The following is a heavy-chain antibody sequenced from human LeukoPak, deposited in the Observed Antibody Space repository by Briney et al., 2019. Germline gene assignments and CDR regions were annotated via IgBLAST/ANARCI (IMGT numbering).Heavy chain of an antibody. V-gene: IGHV4-34*01. Sequence: SETLSLTCAVYGGSFSGCYWSWIRQPPGKGLEWIGEINHSGSTNYNPSLKSRVTISVDTSKNQFSLKLSSVTAADTAVYYCARGSARYLDWFVYGNWFDPWGQGTLVTVSS. CDR1: GGSFSGCY. CDR2: INHSGST. J-gene: IGHJ5*02. D-gene: IGHD3-9*01. CDR3: ARGSARYLDWFVYGNWFDP.